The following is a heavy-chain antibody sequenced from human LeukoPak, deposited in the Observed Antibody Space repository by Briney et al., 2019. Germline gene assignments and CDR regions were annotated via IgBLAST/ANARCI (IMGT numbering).Heavy chain of an antibody. Sequence: GGSLRLSCAASGFTFSSYAMGWVRQAPGKGLEWVSAISGTGGSTYYADSVKGRFTISRDSSKNTLYLQMNSLRAEDTAVYYCAKGLTASGNWGQGTLVTVSS. CDR2: ISGTGGST. CDR3: AKGLTASGN. J-gene: IGHJ4*02. D-gene: IGHD2-21*02. V-gene: IGHV3-23*01. CDR1: GFTFSSYA.